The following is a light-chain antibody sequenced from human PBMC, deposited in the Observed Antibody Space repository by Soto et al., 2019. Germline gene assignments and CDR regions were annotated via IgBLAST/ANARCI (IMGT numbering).Light chain of an antibody. J-gene: IGLJ2*01. CDR3: QTWGAGTMV. CDR1: SGHSSYA. V-gene: IGLV4-69*01. Sequence: QLVLTQSPSASASLGASVKLTCTLSSGHSSYAIAWHQQQPEKGPRYLMKVNSDGSHINGDGIPDRFSGSSSGAERYLTISSLQSEDEADYYCQTWGAGTMVFGGGTKLTVL. CDR2: VNSDGSH.